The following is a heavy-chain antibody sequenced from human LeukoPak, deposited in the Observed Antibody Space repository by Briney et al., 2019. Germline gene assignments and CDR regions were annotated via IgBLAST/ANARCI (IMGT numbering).Heavy chain of an antibody. J-gene: IGHJ4*02. CDR1: GFTFSSYW. CDR2: IKQDGSEK. Sequence: PGGSLRLSCAASGFTFSSYWMSWVRQAPGKGLEWVANIKQDGSEKYYVDSVKGRFTISRDNAKNSLHLQMNSLRAEDTAVYYCARDSGSGPPDYWGQGTLVTVSS. CDR3: ARDSGSGPPDY. V-gene: IGHV3-7*01. D-gene: IGHD3-10*01.